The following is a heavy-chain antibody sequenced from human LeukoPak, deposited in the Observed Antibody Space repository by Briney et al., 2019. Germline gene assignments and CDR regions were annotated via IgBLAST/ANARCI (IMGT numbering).Heavy chain of an antibody. CDR2: ISWNSGSI. CDR3: AKNPGGSITADLDY. Sequence: PGGSLRLSCAASGFTFDDYAMPWVRQAPGKGLEWVSGISWNSGSIGYADSVKGRFTISRDNAKNSLYLQMNSLRAEDTALYYCAKNPGGSITADLDYWGQGTLVTVSS. CDR1: GFTFDDYA. J-gene: IGHJ4*02. V-gene: IGHV3-9*01. D-gene: IGHD2-8*02.